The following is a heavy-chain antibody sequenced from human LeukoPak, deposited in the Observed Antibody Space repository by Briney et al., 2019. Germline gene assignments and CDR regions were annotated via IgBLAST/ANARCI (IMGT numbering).Heavy chain of an antibody. V-gene: IGHV3-30*02. CDR3: AKDGRRVVPAAHPSTDY. CDR1: GFTFSSYG. Sequence: PGGSLRLSCAASGFTFSSYGMRWVRQAPGKGLEWVAFIRYDGSNKYYADSVKGRFTISRDNSKNTLYLQMNSLRAEDTAVYYCAKDGRRVVPAAHPSTDYWGQGTLVTVSS. J-gene: IGHJ4*02. CDR2: IRYDGSNK. D-gene: IGHD2-2*01.